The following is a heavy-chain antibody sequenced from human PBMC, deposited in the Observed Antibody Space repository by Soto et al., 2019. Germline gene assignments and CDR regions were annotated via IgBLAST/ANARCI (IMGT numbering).Heavy chain of an antibody. D-gene: IGHD2-2*02. Sequence: GGSLRLSCAASGFTFSSYAMHWVRQAPGKGLEWVADISYDGSNKYYADSVKGRFTISRDNSKNTLYLQMNSLRAEDTAVYYCARSKGCSSTSCYIFLVHYYGMDVWGQGTTVTVSS. J-gene: IGHJ6*02. CDR2: ISYDGSNK. V-gene: IGHV3-30-3*01. CDR1: GFTFSSYA. CDR3: ARSKGCSSTSCYIFLVHYYGMDV.